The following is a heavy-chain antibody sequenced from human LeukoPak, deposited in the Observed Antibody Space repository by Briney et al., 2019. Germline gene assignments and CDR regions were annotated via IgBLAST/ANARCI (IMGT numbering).Heavy chain of an antibody. Sequence: GGSLRLSCAASGFTFSSYGMHWVRQAPGKGLEWVAVIWYDGSNKYYADSVKGRFTISRDNSKNTLYLQMNSLRAEDTAVYYCARVRDCSSTNCYRVYYYGMDVWGQGTTVTVSS. J-gene: IGHJ6*02. CDR2: IWYDGSNK. CDR1: GFTFSSYG. CDR3: ARVRDCSSTNCYRVYYYGMDV. D-gene: IGHD2-2*02. V-gene: IGHV3-33*01.